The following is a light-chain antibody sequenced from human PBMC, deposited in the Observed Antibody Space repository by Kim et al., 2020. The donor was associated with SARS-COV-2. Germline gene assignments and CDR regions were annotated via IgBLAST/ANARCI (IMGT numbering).Light chain of an antibody. CDR1: KLGDKY. V-gene: IGLV3-1*01. CDR3: QAWDSSTAPWV. Sequence: SYELTQPPSVSVSPGQTASITCSGDKLGDKYACWYQQKPGQSPVLVIYQDSKRPSGTPERFSGSNSGNTATLTISGTQAMDEADYYCQAWDSSTAPWVFG. CDR2: QDS. J-gene: IGLJ3*02.